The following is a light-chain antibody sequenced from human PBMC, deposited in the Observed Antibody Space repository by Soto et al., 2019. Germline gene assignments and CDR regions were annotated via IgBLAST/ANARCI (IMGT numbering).Light chain of an antibody. CDR2: AAS. J-gene: IGKJ4*01. V-gene: IGKV1-12*01. CDR3: QQADSFPLT. CDR1: QSISSW. Sequence: DIQMTQSPSTLSASVGARVPITCRASQSISSWLAWYQKKPGKAPKLLIYAASSLESGVPSRFSGSGSGTDFTLTINSLQPEDFATYYCQQADSFPLTFGGGTKVDIK.